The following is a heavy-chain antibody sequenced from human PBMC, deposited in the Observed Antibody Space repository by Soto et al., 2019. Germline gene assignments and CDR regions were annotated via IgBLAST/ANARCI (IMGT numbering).Heavy chain of an antibody. J-gene: IGHJ6*02. Sequence: VGSLRLSCAASGFTFSRYAMSWVRQAPGKGLEWVSAISGSGGSTYYADSVKGRFTISRDNAKNSLYLQMNSLRAEDTAVYYCASPGLRFLEPNGYYYGMDVWGQGTTVTVSS. CDR2: ISGSGGST. CDR1: GFTFSRYA. V-gene: IGHV3-23*01. CDR3: ASPGLRFLEPNGYYYGMDV. D-gene: IGHD3-3*01.